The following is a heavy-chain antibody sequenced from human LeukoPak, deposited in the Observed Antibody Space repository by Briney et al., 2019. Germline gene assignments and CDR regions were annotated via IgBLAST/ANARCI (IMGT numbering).Heavy chain of an antibody. CDR2: ISSSSSYT. CDR1: GFTFSDYY. D-gene: IGHD3-10*01. CDR3: ARVYGSGSAVDY. Sequence: GGSLRLSCAASGFTFSDYYMSWIRQAPGKGLEWVSYISSSSSYTNYADSVKGRFTISRDNAKNSLYLQMNSLRAEATAVYYCARVYGSGSAVDYWGQGTLVTVSS. J-gene: IGHJ4*02. V-gene: IGHV3-11*05.